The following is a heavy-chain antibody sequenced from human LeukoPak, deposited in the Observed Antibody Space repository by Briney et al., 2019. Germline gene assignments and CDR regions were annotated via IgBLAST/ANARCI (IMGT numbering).Heavy chain of an antibody. CDR2: ISYDGSNK. D-gene: IGHD3-22*01. J-gene: IGHJ6*02. V-gene: IGHV3-30*18. Sequence: GGSLRLSCAASGFTFSSYGMHWVRQAPGKGLEWVAVISYDGSNKYYADSVKGRFTISRDNSKNTLFLQMNSLRAEDTAVYYCAKDRYYYDSSGYYYYYYGMDVWGQGTTVTVSS. CDR1: GFTFSSYG. CDR3: AKDRYYYDSSGYYYYYYGMDV.